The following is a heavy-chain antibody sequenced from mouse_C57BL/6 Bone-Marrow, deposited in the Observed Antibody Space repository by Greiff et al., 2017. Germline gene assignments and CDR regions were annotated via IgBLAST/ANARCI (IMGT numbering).Heavy chain of an antibody. D-gene: IGHD2-5*01. CDR2: INPNYGTT. V-gene: IGHV1-39*01. CDR3: ARAYYSNYVPMDY. CDR1: GYSFTDYN. Sequence: VQLKESGPELVKPGASVKISCKASGYSFTDYNMNWVKQSNGKSLEWIGVINPNYGTTSYNQKVKGKGTLTVDKYYRKAYMQLNRLTSEDSAVYYSARAYYSNYVPMDYWGQGTSVTVSS. J-gene: IGHJ4*01.